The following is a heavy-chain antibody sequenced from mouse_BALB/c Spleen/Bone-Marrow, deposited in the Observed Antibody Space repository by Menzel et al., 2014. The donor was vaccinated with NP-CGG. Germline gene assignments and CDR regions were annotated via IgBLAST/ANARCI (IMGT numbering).Heavy chain of an antibody. CDR2: ISSGSSTI. Sequence: VQLKESGGGLVQPGGSRKLSCAASGFTFSSFGMHWVRQGPEKGLEWVAYISSGSSTIYYADTVKGRFTISRDNPKNTLFLQMTSLRSEDKAMYYCARSWEYFDVWGEGTTVTGSS. J-gene: IGHJ1*01. V-gene: IGHV5-17*02. CDR3: ARSWEYFDV. CDR1: GFTFSSFG. D-gene: IGHD4-1*01.